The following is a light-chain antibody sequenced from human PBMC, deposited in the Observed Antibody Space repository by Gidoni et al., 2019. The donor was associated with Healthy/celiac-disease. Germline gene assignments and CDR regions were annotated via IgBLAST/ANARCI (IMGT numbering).Light chain of an antibody. CDR2: DSS. Sequence: EIVLTQSQATLSLSPGERATLSCRASQSVSSYLACYQQKPGQAPRLLISDSSNRATGIPARFSGSGSGTDFTLTISSLEPEDFAVYYCQQRSNCPYTFGQGTKLEIK. CDR3: QQRSNCPYT. V-gene: IGKV3-11*01. J-gene: IGKJ2*01. CDR1: QSVSSY.